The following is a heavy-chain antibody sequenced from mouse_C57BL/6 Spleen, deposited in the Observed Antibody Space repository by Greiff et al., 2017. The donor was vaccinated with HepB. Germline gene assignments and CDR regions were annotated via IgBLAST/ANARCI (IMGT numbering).Heavy chain of an antibody. J-gene: IGHJ3*01. D-gene: IGHD2-4*01. CDR3: ARGPYYDYDGQFAY. CDR2: IHPNSGST. V-gene: IGHV1-64*01. CDR1: GYTFTSYW. Sequence: QVQLQQPGAELVKPGASVKLSCKASGYTFTSYWMHWVKQRPGQGLEWIGMIHPNSGSTNYNEKFKSKATLTVDKSSSTAYMQLSSLTSEDSAVYYCARGPYYDYDGQFAYWGQGTLVTVSA.